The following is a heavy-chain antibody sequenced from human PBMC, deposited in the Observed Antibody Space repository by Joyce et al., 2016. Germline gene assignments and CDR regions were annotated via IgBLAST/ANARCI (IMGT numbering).Heavy chain of an antibody. D-gene: IGHD3-16*01. CDR1: GGSISSGGHS. CDR2: IYRSGTT. Sequence: QLQLQESGSGLVKPSQTLSLTCAVSGGSISSGGHSWSWIRQAPGKGLEWIGYIYRSGTTYCNPSLKSRVTISIDRSKNQFSLKLSSVTAADTAVYYCARINGLNWGPSDYWGQGTLVTVSS. J-gene: IGHJ4*02. CDR3: ARINGLNWGPSDY. V-gene: IGHV4-30-2*01.